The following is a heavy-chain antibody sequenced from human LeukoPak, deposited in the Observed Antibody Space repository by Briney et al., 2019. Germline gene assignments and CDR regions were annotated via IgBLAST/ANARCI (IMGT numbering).Heavy chain of an antibody. Sequence: SETLSLTCTVSGGSISSYYWSWIRQPPGKGLEWIGYIYYSGSTYYNPSLKSRVTISVDTSKNQFSLKLSSVTAADTAVYYCAREWAGKGVLDYWGQGTLVTVSS. CDR3: AREWAGKGVLDY. D-gene: IGHD3-10*01. CDR2: IYYSGST. V-gene: IGHV4-59*01. CDR1: GGSISSYY. J-gene: IGHJ4*02.